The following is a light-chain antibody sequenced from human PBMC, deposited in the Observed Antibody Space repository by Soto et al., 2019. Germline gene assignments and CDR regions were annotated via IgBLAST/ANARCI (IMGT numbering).Light chain of an antibody. CDR3: SSYKTGRAGV. CDR1: SSDIGYYNY. J-gene: IGLJ1*01. V-gene: IGLV2-14*01. CDR2: EVR. Sequence: QSVLTQPASASGSPGQWITISCTGTSSDIGYYNYVSWYQQYPGTAHKLIIYEVRHRPSGVSTLFAGSKSAHPASLTISGLQAEDADDYHCSSYKTGRAGVFGTGTKLTVL.